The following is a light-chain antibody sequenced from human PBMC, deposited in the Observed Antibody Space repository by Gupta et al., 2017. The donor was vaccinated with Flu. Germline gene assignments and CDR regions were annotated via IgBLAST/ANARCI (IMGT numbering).Light chain of an antibody. CDR3: SSYAGSNNFVV. CDR2: EVS. Sequence: SAMTQHPYAYGKTGTSVTISCTGTSSDVGGYNYVSWYQQHPGKAPKLMIYEVSKRPSGVPDRFSGSKSGNTASLTVSGLQAEDEADYYCSSYAGSNNFVVFGGGTKLTVL. CDR1: SSDVGGYNY. J-gene: IGLJ2*01. V-gene: IGLV2-8*01.